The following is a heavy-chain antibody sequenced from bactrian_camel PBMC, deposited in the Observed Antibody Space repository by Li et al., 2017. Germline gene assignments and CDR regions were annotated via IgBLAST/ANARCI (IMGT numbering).Heavy chain of an antibody. CDR2: VSSDGST. V-gene: IGHV3S53*01. CDR1: DPD. D-gene: IGHD3*01. CDR3: SLRGIRC. J-gene: IGHJ4*01. Sequence: HVQLVESGGGSVQVGETLRLSCSGSDPDVGWYRQTVGRQCELVAIVSSDGSTYYGRGVRGRFTMFRDNAKTTLEMNKLKPEDTGEYYCSLRGIRCRARGTQVTVS.